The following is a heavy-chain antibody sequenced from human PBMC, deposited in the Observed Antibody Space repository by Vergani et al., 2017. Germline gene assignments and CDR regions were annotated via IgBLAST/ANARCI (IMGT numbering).Heavy chain of an antibody. CDR3: AKASWYHYSDY. J-gene: IGHJ4*02. CDR1: GFTFSSYA. Sequence: EVQLLESGGGLVQPGGSLRLSCAASGFTFSSYAMSWVRQAPGKGLEWVSAISGSGAQTYYGDSVKGRFTISRDNSKNTVFLQMNSLRAEDTAVYYCAKASWYHYSDYWGQGTVVTVSS. V-gene: IGHV3-23*01. D-gene: IGHD2-15*01. CDR2: ISGSGAQT.